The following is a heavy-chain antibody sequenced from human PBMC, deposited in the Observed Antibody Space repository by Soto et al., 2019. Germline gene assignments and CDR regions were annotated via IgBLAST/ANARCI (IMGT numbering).Heavy chain of an antibody. D-gene: IGHD2-15*01. V-gene: IGHV3-21*01. CDR3: SGCSGGACHQNYGMDV. J-gene: IGHJ6*02. CDR1: GFTFSSCT. Sequence: EVHLVESGGGLVKPGGSLRLSCAVSGFTFSSCTMNWVRQAPGKGLEWVSSISPSTSHIYYADSVKGRFTISRDNAKNSLLLQINSRRAEDTAVYYCSGCSGGACHQNYGMDVWGQGTTVTVSS. CDR2: ISPSTSHI.